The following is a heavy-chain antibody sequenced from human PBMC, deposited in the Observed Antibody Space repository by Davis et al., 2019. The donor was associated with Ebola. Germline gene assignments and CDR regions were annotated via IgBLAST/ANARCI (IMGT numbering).Heavy chain of an antibody. V-gene: IGHV3-21*01. D-gene: IGHD5-18*01. CDR3: ARDGVQLWLSWFDP. J-gene: IGHJ5*02. Sequence: GESLKISCAASGFTFSSYSMNWVRQAPGKGLEWVSSISSSSSYIYYADSVKGRFTISRDNAKNSLYLQMNSLRAEDTAVYYCARDGVQLWLSWFDPWGQGTLVTVSS. CDR1: GFTFSSYS. CDR2: ISSSSSYI.